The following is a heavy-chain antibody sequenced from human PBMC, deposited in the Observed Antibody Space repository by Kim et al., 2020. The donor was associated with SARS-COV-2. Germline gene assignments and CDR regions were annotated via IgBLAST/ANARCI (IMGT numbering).Heavy chain of an antibody. CDR1: GGSFSGYY. Sequence: SETLSLTCAVYGGSFSGYYWSWIRQPPGKGLEWIGEINHSGSTNYNPSLKSRVTISVDTSKNQFSLKLSSVTAADTAVYYCTRSIVVVVAATHEDYGMDVWGQGTTVTVSS. V-gene: IGHV4-34*01. J-gene: IGHJ6*02. CDR3: TRSIVVVVAATHEDYGMDV. CDR2: INHSGST. D-gene: IGHD2-15*01.